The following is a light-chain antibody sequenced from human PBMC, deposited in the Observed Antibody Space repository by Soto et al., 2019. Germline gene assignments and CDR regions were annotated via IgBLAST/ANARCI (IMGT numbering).Light chain of an antibody. CDR2: EVS. J-gene: IGLJ1*01. CDR3: SSYKSSSTGV. CDR1: SSDVGGYNY. Sequence: QSVLTQPASVSGSPGQSVTISCTGTSSDVGGYNYVSWYQQHPGKAPKLMIYEVSNRPSGVSNRFSGSKSGNTASLTFSGLQAEDEADYYCSSYKSSSTGVFGTGTKVTVL. V-gene: IGLV2-14*01.